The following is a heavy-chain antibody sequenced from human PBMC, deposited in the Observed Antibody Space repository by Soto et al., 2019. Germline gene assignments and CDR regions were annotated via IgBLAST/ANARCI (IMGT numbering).Heavy chain of an antibody. CDR1: GGTFSSYA. Sequence: SVKVSCKASGGTFSSYAISWVRQAPVQGLEWMGGIIPIFGTANYAQKFQGRVTITADKSTSTAYMELRSLRSEDTAVYYCAREGSWYTNYYYGMKVWGQGTAVTVSS. CDR2: IIPIFGTA. CDR3: AREGSWYTNYYYGMKV. D-gene: IGHD6-13*01. V-gene: IGHV1-69*06. J-gene: IGHJ6*02.